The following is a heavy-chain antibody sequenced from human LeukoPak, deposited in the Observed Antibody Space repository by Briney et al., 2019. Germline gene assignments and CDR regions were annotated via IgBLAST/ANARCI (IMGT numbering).Heavy chain of an antibody. Sequence: GRSLRLSCAASGFTFSSYGMHWVRQAPGKGLEWVAVISYDGSNKYYADSVKGRFTISRDNSKNTLYLQINSLRAEDTAVYYCAKDVYDYVWGSYRHTKDYWGQGTLVTVSS. CDR2: ISYDGSNK. D-gene: IGHD3-16*02. J-gene: IGHJ4*02. CDR3: AKDVYDYVWGSYRHTKDY. V-gene: IGHV3-30*18. CDR1: GFTFSSYG.